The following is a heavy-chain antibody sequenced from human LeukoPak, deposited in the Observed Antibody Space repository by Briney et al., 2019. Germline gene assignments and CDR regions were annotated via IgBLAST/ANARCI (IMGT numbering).Heavy chain of an antibody. V-gene: IGHV1-18*01. Sequence: ASVKLSCTASGYTFTSYGISWVREAPGQGLEWMGCFSAYNGNTNYAQKLQGRVIMTTDTSTSTAYMELRSLRSDDTAVYYCARGAAPYGVYRNWFDPWGQGTLVTVSS. J-gene: IGHJ5*02. CDR2: FSAYNGNT. D-gene: IGHD4-17*01. CDR1: GYTFTSYG. CDR3: ARGAAPYGVYRNWFDP.